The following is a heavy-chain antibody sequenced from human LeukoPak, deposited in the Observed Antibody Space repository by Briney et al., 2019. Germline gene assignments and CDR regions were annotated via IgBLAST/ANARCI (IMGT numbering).Heavy chain of an antibody. Sequence: GASVKVSCKASGYTFTSYGISWVRQAPGQGLEWMGWISAYNGNTNYAQKLQGRVTMTTDTSTSTAYMELRSLRSDDSAVYYCAREDYSGWSPGIDYWGQGTLVTVSS. CDR2: ISAYNGNT. J-gene: IGHJ4*02. CDR3: AREDYSGWSPGIDY. CDR1: GYTFTSYG. V-gene: IGHV1-18*01. D-gene: IGHD6-19*01.